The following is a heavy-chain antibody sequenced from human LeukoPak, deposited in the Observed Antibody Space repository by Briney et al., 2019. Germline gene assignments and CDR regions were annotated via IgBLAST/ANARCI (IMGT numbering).Heavy chain of an antibody. CDR1: GFTFSSYW. D-gene: IGHD2-21*01. CDR3: TTDVWTSRLSDY. Sequence: GGSLRLSCAASGFTFSSYWMNWVRQAPGKGLEWVGRIKSKSDGGPKDYAAPVKDRLTISRDDSTNTLYLQMNSLKTEDTAVYYCTTDVWTSRLSDYWGQGTLVTVSS. V-gene: IGHV3-15*07. CDR2: IKSKSDGGPK. J-gene: IGHJ4*02.